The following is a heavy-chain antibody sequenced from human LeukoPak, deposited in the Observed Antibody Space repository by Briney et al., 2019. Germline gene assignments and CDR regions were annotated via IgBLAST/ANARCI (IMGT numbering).Heavy chain of an antibody. CDR1: GFTLSSYW. Sequence: GGSLRLSCAASGFTLSSYWMSWVRQAPGKGLEWVANIKQDGSEKYYVDSVKGRFTISRDNAKNSLYLQMNSLRAEDTAVYYCARDDQRRDYWGQGTLVTVSS. V-gene: IGHV3-7*01. CDR2: IKQDGSEK. J-gene: IGHJ4*02. CDR3: ARDDQRRDY.